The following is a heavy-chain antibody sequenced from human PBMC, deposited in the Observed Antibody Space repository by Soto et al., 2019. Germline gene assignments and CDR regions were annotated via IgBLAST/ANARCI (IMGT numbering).Heavy chain of an antibody. D-gene: IGHD1-26*01. CDR2: IIPIFGTA. V-gene: IGHV1-69*13. CDR3: ARGIGSYYVDYFDY. CDR1: GGTFSSYA. J-gene: IGHJ4*02. Sequence: ASVKVSCKASGGTFSSYAISWVRQAPGQGLEWMGGIIPIFGTANYAQKFQGRVTITADESTSTAYMELSSLRSEDTAVYYCARGIGSYYVDYFDYWGQGTLVTVSS.